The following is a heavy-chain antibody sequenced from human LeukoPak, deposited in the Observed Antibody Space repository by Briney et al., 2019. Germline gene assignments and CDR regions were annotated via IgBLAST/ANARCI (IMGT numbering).Heavy chain of an antibody. D-gene: IGHD5-12*01. CDR2: ISYDGSNK. Sequence: GGSLRLSCAASGFTFSSYAMHWVRQAPGKGLEWVAVISYDGSNKYYADSVKGRFTISRDNAKNSLYLQMKSLRAEDTALYHCARVGFSGYESWFDPWGQGTLVTVS. CDR1: GFTFSSYA. V-gene: IGHV3-30-3*01. CDR3: ARVGFSGYESWFDP. J-gene: IGHJ5*02.